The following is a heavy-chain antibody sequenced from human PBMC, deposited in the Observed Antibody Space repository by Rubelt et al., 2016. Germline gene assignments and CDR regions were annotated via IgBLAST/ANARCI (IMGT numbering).Heavy chain of an antibody. J-gene: IGHJ4*02. D-gene: IGHD6-13*01. CDR2: INHSGST. V-gene: IGHV4-39*07. CDR3: ARDPGIAAAGTVDY. CDR1: GGSISSSSYY. Sequence: QLQLQESGPGLVKPSETLSLTCTVSGGSISSSSYYWGWIRQPPGKGLEWIGEINHSGSTNYNPSLKGRVTKSVDTSKNQFARKLSSVTAADTAGYYCARDPGIAAAGTVDYWGQGTLVTVSS.